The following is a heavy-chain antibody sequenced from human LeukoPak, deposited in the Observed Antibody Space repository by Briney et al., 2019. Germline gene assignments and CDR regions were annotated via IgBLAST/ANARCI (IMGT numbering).Heavy chain of an antibody. CDR2: ISYDGSNK. V-gene: IGHV3-30*03. Sequence: GGSLRLSCAASGFTFSSYGMHWVRQAPGKGLEWVAVISYDGSNKYYADSVKGRFTISRDNAKNFLYLQMNSLRAEDTALYYCARGWELDAFDIWGQGTMVTVSS. CDR1: GFTFSSYG. CDR3: ARGWELDAFDI. J-gene: IGHJ3*02. D-gene: IGHD1-26*01.